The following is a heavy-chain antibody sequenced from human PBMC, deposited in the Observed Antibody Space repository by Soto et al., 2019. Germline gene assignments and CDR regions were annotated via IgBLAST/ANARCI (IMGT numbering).Heavy chain of an antibody. CDR3: TTFDVVVPAASGVYYYYGMDV. J-gene: IGHJ6*02. D-gene: IGHD2-2*01. V-gene: IGHV3-15*01. CDR1: GFTFSNAW. Sequence: EVQLVESGGGLVKPGGSLRLSCAASGFTFSNAWMSWVRQAPGKGLEWVGRIKSKTDGGTTDYAAPVKGRFTISRDDSKNTLYLQMNSLKTEDTAVYYCTTFDVVVPAASGVYYYYGMDVWGQGTTVTVSS. CDR2: IKSKTDGGTT.